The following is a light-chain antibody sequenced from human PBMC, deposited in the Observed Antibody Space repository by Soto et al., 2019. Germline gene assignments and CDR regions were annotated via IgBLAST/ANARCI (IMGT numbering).Light chain of an antibody. Sequence: QSVLTQPPSASGTPGQRVTISCSGSSSNIGGNPVNWYQQLPAPAPKLLIYRSNQRPSGVPDRFSGSKSGTSASLAISGLRSEDEADYYCSTWDDSVAGPVFGGGTKLTVL. V-gene: IGLV1-47*01. CDR1: SSNIGGNP. CDR3: STWDDSVAGPV. CDR2: RSN. J-gene: IGLJ3*02.